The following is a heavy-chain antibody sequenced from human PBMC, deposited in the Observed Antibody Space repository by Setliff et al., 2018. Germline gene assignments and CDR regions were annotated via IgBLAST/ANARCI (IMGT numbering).Heavy chain of an antibody. CDR3: ARVPLPLDIVVVVAATPLEYYYYMDV. D-gene: IGHD2-15*01. V-gene: IGHV1-18*01. Sequence: ASVKVSCKASGYTFTDYGISWVRQAPGQGLEWMGWISAYNGNTNYAQKLQGRVAMTTDTSTSTAYMELRSLRSDDTAVYYCARVPLPLDIVVVVAATPLEYYYYMDVWGEGTTVTV. CDR1: GYTFTDYG. CDR2: ISAYNGNT. J-gene: IGHJ6*03.